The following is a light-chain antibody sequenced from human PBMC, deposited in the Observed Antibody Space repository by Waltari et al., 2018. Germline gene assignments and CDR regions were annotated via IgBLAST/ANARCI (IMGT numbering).Light chain of an antibody. CDR3: CSYAGSRIHVL. CDR2: DVS. V-gene: IGLV2-23*02. CDR1: SSDVGGYNY. J-gene: IGLJ2*01. Sequence: QSALTQPAPVSGSPGQSITIPCTGTSSDVGGYNYVSWYQQHPGKAPKLMIYDVSKRPSGVSNRFSGSKSGNTASLTISGLQAEDEADYYCCSYAGSRIHVLFGGGTKLTVL.